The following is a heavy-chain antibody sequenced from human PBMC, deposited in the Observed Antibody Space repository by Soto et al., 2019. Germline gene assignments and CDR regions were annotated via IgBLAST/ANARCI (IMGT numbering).Heavy chain of an antibody. V-gene: IGHV3-15*07. CDR1: GFTFSNAW. Sequence: EVQLVESGGGLVKPGGSLRLSCAASGFTFSNAWMNWVRQAPGKGLEWVGRIKSKTDGGTTDYAAPVKGRFTISRDDSKNKVYLPMNSLKTEDTAVYYCTTDLAAVDHDYWGQGTLVTVSS. J-gene: IGHJ4*02. CDR2: IKSKTDGGTT. CDR3: TTDLAAVDHDY. D-gene: IGHD6-13*01.